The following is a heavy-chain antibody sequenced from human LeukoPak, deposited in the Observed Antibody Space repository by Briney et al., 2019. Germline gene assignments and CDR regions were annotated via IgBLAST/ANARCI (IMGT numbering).Heavy chain of an antibody. Sequence: ASGKVSCKASGYTFTSYGITWVRQAPGQGLEWMGWITTYNGNTYYAQNFQGRVTMTADTSTRTAYMEVRSLRSDDTAVYYCARLSPPIASFCSGGTCYSGGFDPWGQGTLVTVSS. CDR3: ARLSPPIASFCSGGTCYSGGFDP. V-gene: IGHV1-18*01. J-gene: IGHJ5*02. CDR1: GYTFTSYG. CDR2: ITTYNGNT. D-gene: IGHD2-15*01.